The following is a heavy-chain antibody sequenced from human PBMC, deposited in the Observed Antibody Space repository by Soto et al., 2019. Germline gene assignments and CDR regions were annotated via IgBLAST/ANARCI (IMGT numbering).Heavy chain of an antibody. V-gene: IGHV1-46*01. CDR3: ARMDIVGFSILDY. CDR1: GYTFTSYY. D-gene: IGHD5-12*01. J-gene: IGHJ4*02. CDR2: INPSGGST. Sequence: ASVKVSCKASGYTFTSYYRHWVRQAPGQGLEWMAIINPSGGSTSYAQKFQGRVTMTRDTSTSTVYMELSSLRSEDTAVYYCARMDIVGFSILDYWGQGTLLTVCS.